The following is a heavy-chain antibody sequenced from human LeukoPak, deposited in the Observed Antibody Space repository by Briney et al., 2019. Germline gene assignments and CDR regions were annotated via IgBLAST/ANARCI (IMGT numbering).Heavy chain of an antibody. CDR2: FDPEDGEDGET. CDR1: GYSPIEVA. CDR3: AMTDRYAGRPFDY. D-gene: IGHD5-12*01. J-gene: IGHJ4*02. Sequence: ASVKVSCKVAGYSPIEVAIHWVRQAPGKGLEWVGSFDPEDGEDGETHYAQKFQGRVIMTEDASTDTAYMEVSSLRSEDTAVYYCAMTDRYAGRPFDYWGQGTLVTVSS. V-gene: IGHV1-24*01.